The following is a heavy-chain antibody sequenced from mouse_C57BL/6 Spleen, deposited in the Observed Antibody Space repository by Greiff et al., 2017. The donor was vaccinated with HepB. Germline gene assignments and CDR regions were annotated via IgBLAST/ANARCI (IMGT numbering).Heavy chain of an antibody. J-gene: IGHJ2*01. Sequence: QVQLQHPGAELVRPGSSVKLSCKASGYTFTSYWMHWVKQRPIQGLEWIGNIDPSDSETHYNQKFKDKATLTVDKSSSTAYMQLSSLTSEDSAVYYCARSASAHYYGSRYYFDYWGQGTTLTVSS. D-gene: IGHD1-1*01. CDR2: IDPSDSET. V-gene: IGHV1-52*01. CDR1: GYTFTSYW. CDR3: ARSASAHYYGSRYYFDY.